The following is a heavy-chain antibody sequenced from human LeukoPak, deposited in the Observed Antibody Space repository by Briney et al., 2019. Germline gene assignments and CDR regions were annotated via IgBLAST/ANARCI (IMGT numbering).Heavy chain of an antibody. V-gene: IGHV4-59*01. CDR1: GGSISSYY. CDR2: IYYSGST. J-gene: IGHJ3*02. CDR3: ARAMRSGSSRDAFDI. D-gene: IGHD1-26*01. Sequence: SETLSLTCTVSGGSISSYYWSWLRQPPGKGLEWIGYIYYSGSTNYNPSLKSRVTISVDTSKNQFSLKLSSVTAADTAVYYCARAMRSGSSRDAFDIWGQGTMVTVSS.